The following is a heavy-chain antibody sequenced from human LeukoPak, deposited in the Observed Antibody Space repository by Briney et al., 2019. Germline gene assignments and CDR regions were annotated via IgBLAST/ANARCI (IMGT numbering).Heavy chain of an antibody. CDR3: ARDLYYDFWSGYYRNYYYGMDV. V-gene: IGHV1-2*02. Sequence: GASVKVSCKASGYTFTGYYMHWVRQAPGQGLEWMGWINPNSGGTNYAQKFQGRVTMTRDTSISTAYMELSRLRSDDTAVYYCARDLYYDFWSGYYRNYYYGMDVWGQGTTVTVSS. CDR1: GYTFTGYY. D-gene: IGHD3-3*01. CDR2: INPNSGGT. J-gene: IGHJ6*02.